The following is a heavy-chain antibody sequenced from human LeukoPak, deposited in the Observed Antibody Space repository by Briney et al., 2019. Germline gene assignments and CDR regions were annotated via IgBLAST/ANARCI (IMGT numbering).Heavy chain of an antibody. J-gene: IGHJ4*02. D-gene: IGHD2-21*02. CDR3: ARERDRGVTSPYLDY. Sequence: GGSLRLSCSASGFTFSNYAMSRVRQAPGKGLEWVSVIYSGGSTYYADSVKGRFTIPRDNSKNTLYLQMNSLRAEDTAVYYCARERDRGVTSPYLDYWGQGTLVTVSS. CDR1: GFTFSNYA. CDR2: IYSGGST. V-gene: IGHV3-66*01.